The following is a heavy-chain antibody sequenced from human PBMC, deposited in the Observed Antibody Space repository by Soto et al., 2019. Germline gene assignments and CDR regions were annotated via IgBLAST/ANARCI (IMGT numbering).Heavy chain of an antibody. J-gene: IGHJ6*02. D-gene: IGHD6-13*01. CDR3: ARDGSSWYHYYYGMDV. Sequence: SETLSLTCAVYGGSFSGYYWSWIRQPPGKGLEWIGEINHSGSTNYNPSLKSRVTISVDTSKNQFSLKLSSVTAADTAVYYCARDGSSWYHYYYGMDVWGQGTTVTVSS. CDR1: GGSFSGYY. V-gene: IGHV4-34*01. CDR2: INHSGST.